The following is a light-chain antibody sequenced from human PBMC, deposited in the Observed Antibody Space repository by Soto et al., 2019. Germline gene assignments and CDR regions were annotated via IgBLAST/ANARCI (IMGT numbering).Light chain of an antibody. Sequence: EVVLTQSPGTLALSPGERATLSCRASQNVNRYFAWYQQKPVQSPRLLIYNAVNRAAGVPARFSGSGSETDFSLTTSSLEPADFAVYYGQQRNRWPHTFGGGTKVEIK. CDR1: QNVNRY. J-gene: IGKJ4*01. V-gene: IGKV3-11*01. CDR2: NAV. CDR3: QQRNRWPHT.